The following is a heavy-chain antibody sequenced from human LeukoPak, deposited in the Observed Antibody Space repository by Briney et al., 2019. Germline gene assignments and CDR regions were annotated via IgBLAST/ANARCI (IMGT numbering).Heavy chain of an antibody. Sequence: GGSLRLSCAVSGFTVSSNYMSWVRQPPGKGLEWVSGIYTGGSTYSADSVKGRFTIFRDNSKNTLHLQMHSLRAEDTAVYYCARVGYYDYVWGSYRFDYWGQGTLVTVSS. V-gene: IGHV3-53*01. CDR1: GFTVSSNY. CDR3: ARVGYYDYVWGSYRFDY. J-gene: IGHJ4*02. D-gene: IGHD3-16*02. CDR2: IYTGGST.